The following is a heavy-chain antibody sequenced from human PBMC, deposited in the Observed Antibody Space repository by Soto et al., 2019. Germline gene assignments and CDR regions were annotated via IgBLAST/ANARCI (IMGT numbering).Heavy chain of an antibody. CDR2: IKSKTDGGTT. D-gene: IGHD6-6*01. J-gene: IGHJ3*02. V-gene: IGHV3-15*01. CDR1: GFTFSNAW. Sequence: GGSLRLSCAASGFTFSNAWMSWVRQAPGKGLEWVGRIKSKTDGGTTDYAAPVKGRFTISRDDSKNTLYLQMNSLKTEDTAVYYCTTDPEYSSSSVLYAFDIWGQGTMVTVSS. CDR3: TTDPEYSSSSVLYAFDI.